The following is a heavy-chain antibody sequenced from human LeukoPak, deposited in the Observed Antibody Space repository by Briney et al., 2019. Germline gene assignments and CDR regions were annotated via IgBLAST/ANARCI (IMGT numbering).Heavy chain of an antibody. Sequence: SVKVSCKASGGTFSSYAISWVRQAPGQGLEWMGRIIPIFGIANYAQKFQGRVTITADKSTSTAYMELSSLRSEDTAVYYCAREKGSMAGVLYYYSGMDVWGQGPTVTVSS. CDR2: IIPIFGIA. CDR3: AREKGSMAGVLYYYSGMDV. D-gene: IGHD3-10*01. V-gene: IGHV1-69*04. J-gene: IGHJ6*02. CDR1: GGTFSSYA.